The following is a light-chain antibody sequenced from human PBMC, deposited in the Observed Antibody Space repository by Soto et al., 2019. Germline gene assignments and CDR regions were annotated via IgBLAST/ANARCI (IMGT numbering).Light chain of an antibody. CDR3: QQYKSYSLT. CDR2: KAS. Sequence: DIQMTQSPSTLSASVGDRVTITCRASQSISSWLAWYQQKSGKAPKLLIQKASSLESGVPSRFSGSGSGTEFTLTISSLQTDDFATYYCQQYKSYSLTFGGGTKV. J-gene: IGKJ4*01. V-gene: IGKV1-5*03. CDR1: QSISSW.